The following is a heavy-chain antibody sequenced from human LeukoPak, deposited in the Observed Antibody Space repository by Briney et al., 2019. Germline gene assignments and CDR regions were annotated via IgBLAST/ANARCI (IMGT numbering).Heavy chain of an antibody. Sequence: GESLKISCQGSGYSLTKYWIGWVRQMPGKGLEWMGIIYPGDSDTRYSPSFQGQVTISADKSISTAYLQWSSLKASDTAMYYCARPFSIAAPDDAFDIWGQGTMVTVSS. CDR3: ARPFSIAAPDDAFDI. CDR2: IYPGDSDT. D-gene: IGHD6-6*01. J-gene: IGHJ3*02. V-gene: IGHV5-51*01. CDR1: GYSLTKYW.